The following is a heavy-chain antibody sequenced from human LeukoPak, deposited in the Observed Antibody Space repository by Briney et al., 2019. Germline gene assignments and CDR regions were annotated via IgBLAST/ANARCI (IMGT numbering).Heavy chain of an antibody. V-gene: IGHV4-59*12. CDR1: GGSISSYY. CDR2: IYYSGNT. D-gene: IGHD6-19*01. J-gene: IGHJ4*02. Sequence: PSETLSLTCTVSGGSISSYYWSWIRQPPGKGLEWIGYIYYSGNTNYNPSLKSRVTISIDASNNQFSLKLRPVTAADTAVYYCARVGSGCFDYWGQGTLVTVSS. CDR3: ARVGSGCFDY.